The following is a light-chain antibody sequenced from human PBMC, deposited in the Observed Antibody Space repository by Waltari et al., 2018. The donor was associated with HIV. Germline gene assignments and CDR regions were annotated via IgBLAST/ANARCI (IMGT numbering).Light chain of an antibody. Sequence: QSVLTQPPSVSAAPGQTVSISCSGNNSNIGNNHVSWYRQVPGTAPKVVIDDSNKRPSGIPDRFSVSKSGTSSTLAITGLPTGDEADFYCGTWDSRLTTYVFGSGSKLTVL. CDR3: GTWDSRLTTYV. CDR1: NSNIGNNH. CDR2: DSN. J-gene: IGLJ1*01. V-gene: IGLV1-51*01.